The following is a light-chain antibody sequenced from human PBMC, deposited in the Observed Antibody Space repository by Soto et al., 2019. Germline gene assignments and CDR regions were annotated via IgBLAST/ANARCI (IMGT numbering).Light chain of an antibody. Sequence: DIQMTQSPSTLSASVGDRLTITCGASQSISSWLAWYQQKPGKAPKLLIYKASSLESGVPSRFSGSGSGTEFTLTISSLQPDDFAAYYCQQYNSYSPWTFGQGTKVDI. J-gene: IGKJ1*01. CDR2: KAS. V-gene: IGKV1-5*03. CDR1: QSISSW. CDR3: QQYNSYSPWT.